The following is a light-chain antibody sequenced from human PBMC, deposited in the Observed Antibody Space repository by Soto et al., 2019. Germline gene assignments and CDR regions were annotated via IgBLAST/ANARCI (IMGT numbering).Light chain of an antibody. V-gene: IGKV1-5*03. CDR3: HQYKTPTGT. CDR1: QSVDIW. J-gene: IGKJ1*01. Sequence: DIQMTQSPSTLSASVGDRVTITCRASQSVDIWLAWYQQKPGKAPKLLTYKASSLESGVPSRISGSGSGAEFTLTISGLQPDDFVTYSCHQYKTPTGTFGQGTKVEIK. CDR2: KAS.